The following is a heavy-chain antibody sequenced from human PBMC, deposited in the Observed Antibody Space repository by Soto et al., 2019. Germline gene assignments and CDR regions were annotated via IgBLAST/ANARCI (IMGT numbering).Heavy chain of an antibody. V-gene: IGHV3-23*01. J-gene: IGHJ1*01. CDR1: GFTFSSYC. D-gene: IGHD6-19*01. CDR3: AKGVPGIAVAGTGYFQH. CDR2: ISGSGDST. Sequence: GGSLRLSCAASGFTFSSYCMSWVRQAPGKGLEWVSGISGSGDSTYYADSVKGRFTISRDNSKKTVYLQMNSLRAEDTAVYYCAKGVPGIAVAGTGYFQHWGQG.